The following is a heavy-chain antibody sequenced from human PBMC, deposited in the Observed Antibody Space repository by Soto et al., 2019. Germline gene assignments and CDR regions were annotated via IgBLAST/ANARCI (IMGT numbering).Heavy chain of an antibody. D-gene: IGHD7-27*01. CDR2: INHSGST. V-gene: IGHV4-34*01. J-gene: IGHJ4*02. CDR1: GGSFSGYY. CDR3: ARGWGRIFDY. Sequence: QVQLQQWGAGLWKPSETLSLTCAVYGGSFSGYYWNWIRQPPGKGLEWIGEINHSGSTNYNPSLKSRVTLSVDTSKNQFSLKLSSVTAAYTAVYYCARGWGRIFDYWGQGTLVTVSS.